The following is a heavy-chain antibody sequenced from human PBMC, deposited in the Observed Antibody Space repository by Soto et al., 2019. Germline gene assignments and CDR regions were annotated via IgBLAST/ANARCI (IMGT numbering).Heavy chain of an antibody. Sequence: SETLSLTCTVSGGSISSYYWSWIRLPAGKGLEWIGRIYTSGSTNYNPSLKSRVTMSVDTSKNQFSLKLSSVTAADTAVYYCARDKLYGSGSYSHFDYWGQGTLVTVSS. D-gene: IGHD3-10*01. CDR3: ARDKLYGSGSYSHFDY. J-gene: IGHJ4*02. V-gene: IGHV4-4*07. CDR2: IYTSGST. CDR1: GGSISSYY.